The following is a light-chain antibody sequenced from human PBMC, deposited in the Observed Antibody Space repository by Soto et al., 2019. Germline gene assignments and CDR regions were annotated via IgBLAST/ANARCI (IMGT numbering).Light chain of an antibody. J-gene: IGKJ5*01. CDR1: QNITNN. Sequence: DIQMTQSPSSLSASIGYIVAIAFHASQNITNNLSWYQQKPGKAPNLLIYHASKLAKGVTSRFSGSGSGTDFSFIITSLQREDLATYYCQQYYGLPPLTFGQGTLLEIK. V-gene: IGKV1-33*01. CDR3: QQYYGLPPLT. CDR2: HAS.